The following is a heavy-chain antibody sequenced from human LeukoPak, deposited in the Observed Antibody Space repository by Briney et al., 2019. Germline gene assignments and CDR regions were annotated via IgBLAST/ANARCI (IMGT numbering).Heavy chain of an antibody. CDR3: ARGSGVDY. V-gene: IGHV4-38-2*02. J-gene: IGHJ4*02. CDR1: GYSISSGFY. CDR2: MFHSGST. D-gene: IGHD6-19*01. Sequence: PSETLSLTCSVSGYSISSGFYWGWIRQPPGKGLECIGSMFHSGSTYYNPSLKSRVTISVDTSKNQFSLKLSSVTAADTAVYYCARGSGVDYWGQGTLVTVSS.